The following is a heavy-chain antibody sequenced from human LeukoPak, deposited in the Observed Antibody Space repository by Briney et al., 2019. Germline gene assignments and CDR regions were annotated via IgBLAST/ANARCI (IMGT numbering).Heavy chain of an antibody. V-gene: IGHV3-23*01. J-gene: IGHJ4*02. CDR3: AKVKTGLYGSVYYFDY. CDR1: GFTFSSYG. Sequence: TGGSLRLSCAASGFTFSSYGMSWVRQAPGKGLEWVSAISGSGGSTYYADSVKGRFTISRDNSKNTLYLQMNSLRAEDTAVYYCAKVKTGLYGSVYYFDYWGQGTLVTVSS. D-gene: IGHD3-10*01. CDR2: ISGSGGST.